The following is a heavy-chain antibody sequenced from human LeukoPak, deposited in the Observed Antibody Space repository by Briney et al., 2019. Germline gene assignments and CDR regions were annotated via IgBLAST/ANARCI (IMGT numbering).Heavy chain of an antibody. CDR3: AREGPMLRGVIGGKIDY. V-gene: IGHV3-23*01. CDR2: ISGSGGST. CDR1: GFTFSSYG. J-gene: IGHJ4*02. Sequence: SGGSLRLSCAASGFTFSSYGMSWVRQAPGKGLEWVSAISGSGGSTYYADSVKGRFTISRDNSKNTLYLQMNSLRAEDTAVYYCAREGPMLRGVIGGKIDYWGQGTLVTVSS. D-gene: IGHD3-10*01.